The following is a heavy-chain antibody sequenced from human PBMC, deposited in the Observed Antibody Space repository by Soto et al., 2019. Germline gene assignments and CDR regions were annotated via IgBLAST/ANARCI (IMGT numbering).Heavy chain of an antibody. Sequence: QVQLVQSGAEVKKPGASVKVSCKASGYTFTSYGISWVRQAPGQGIEWMGWISAYNGNTNSAQKLQGRITLNTDTSTSTAYMELMSLRSDDTAVYYCARDLRDSTPAAGAWYYYGMDVWGQGTTVTVSS. V-gene: IGHV1-18*01. CDR3: ARDLRDSTPAAGAWYYYGMDV. J-gene: IGHJ6*02. CDR2: ISAYNGNT. CDR1: GYTFTSYG. D-gene: IGHD4-17*01.